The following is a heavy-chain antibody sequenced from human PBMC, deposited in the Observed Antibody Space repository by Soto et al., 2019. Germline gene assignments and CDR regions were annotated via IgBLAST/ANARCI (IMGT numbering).Heavy chain of an antibody. V-gene: IGHV3-23*01. CDR2: ISGSGGST. J-gene: IGHJ4*02. CDR1: GFTFSSYA. Sequence: GGSLRLSCAASGFTFSSYAMSWVRQAPGKGLEWVSAISGSGGSTYYADSVKGRFTISRDNSKNTLYLQMNSLRAEDTAVYYCAKGDPITMVRGVPYYFDYWGQGTLVTVSS. D-gene: IGHD3-10*01. CDR3: AKGDPITMVRGVPYYFDY.